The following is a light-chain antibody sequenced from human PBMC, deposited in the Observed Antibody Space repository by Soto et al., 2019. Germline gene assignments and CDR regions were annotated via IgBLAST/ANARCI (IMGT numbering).Light chain of an antibody. J-gene: IGKJ4*01. Sequence: VFTQAAGTLSLSPVDRATLSCRTSQSVSSSYLAWYQQKPGQAPRLLIYDASNRATGIPARFSGSGSGTDFTLTISSLEPEDFAVYYCQQRSSWPLTFGGGTKVDIK. CDR1: QSVSSSY. V-gene: IGKV3D-20*02. CDR2: DAS. CDR3: QQRSSWPLT.